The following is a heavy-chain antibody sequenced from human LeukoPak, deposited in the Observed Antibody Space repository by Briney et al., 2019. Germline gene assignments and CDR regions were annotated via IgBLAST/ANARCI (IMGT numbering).Heavy chain of an antibody. J-gene: IGHJ4*02. CDR3: ASKTTSDDAFDY. D-gene: IGHD2-2*01. CDR1: GGSISSSSYY. CDR2: SYYSGST. Sequence: SETLSLTCTVSGGSISSSSYYWAWIRQPPGKGLDWIGSSYYSGSTSYYPSLKSRVTISVDTSKNQFSLKLSSVTAADTAVYYCASKTTSDDAFDYWGQGPLVTASS. V-gene: IGHV4-39*01.